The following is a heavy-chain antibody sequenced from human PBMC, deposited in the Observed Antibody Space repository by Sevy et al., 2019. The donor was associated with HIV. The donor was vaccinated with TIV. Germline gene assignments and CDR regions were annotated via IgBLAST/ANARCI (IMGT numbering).Heavy chain of an antibody. J-gene: IGHJ6*02. CDR2: IKRDGSEK. V-gene: IGHV3-7*03. CDR1: GFSFSNYW. Sequence: GGSLRLSCAASGFSFSNYWMSRVRQAPGKGLEWVANIKRDGSEKYYVASVKGRFTISRDNAKTSLFLQMNSLRGEDTAVYYCARDCSSASCLWGMDVWGQGTTVTVSS. CDR3: ARDCSSASCLWGMDV. D-gene: IGHD2-2*01.